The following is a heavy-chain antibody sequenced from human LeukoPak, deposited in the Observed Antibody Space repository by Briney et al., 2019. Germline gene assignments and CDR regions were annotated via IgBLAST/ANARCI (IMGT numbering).Heavy chain of an antibody. CDR1: GFTFSDYA. V-gene: IGHV3-23*01. CDR2: ISGSGDKT. CDR3: AKDTSAWWYHRAYMNV. D-gene: IGHD2-15*01. Sequence: GGSLRLSCAASGFTFSDYAMSWVRQAPGEGLEWVSAISGSGDKTFHADSVKGRFTTSRDNSKNTLSLQMSSLRVEDSAVYFCAKDTSAWWYHRAYMNVWGTGTTVTVSS. J-gene: IGHJ6*03.